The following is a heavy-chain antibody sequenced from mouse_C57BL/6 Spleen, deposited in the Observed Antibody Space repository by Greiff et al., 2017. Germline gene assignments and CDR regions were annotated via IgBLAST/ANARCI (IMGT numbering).Heavy chain of an antibody. J-gene: IGHJ3*01. CDR3: ARTIYDGSSGGFAY. CDR2: IDPSDSYT. D-gene: IGHD2-3*01. V-gene: IGHV1-59*01. Sequence: VQLQQPGAELVRPGPSVKLSCKASGYTFTSYWMHWVKQRPGQGLEWIGVIDPSDSYTNYNQKFKGKATLTVDTSSSTAYMQLSSLTSEDSAVYYCARTIYDGSSGGFAYWGQGTLVTVSA. CDR1: GYTFTSYW.